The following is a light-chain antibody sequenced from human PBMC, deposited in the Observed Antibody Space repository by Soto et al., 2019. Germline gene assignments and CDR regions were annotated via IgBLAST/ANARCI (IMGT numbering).Light chain of an antibody. J-gene: IGLJ1*01. CDR2: DVS. CDR3: SSYTSSITLYV. CDR1: SSDVGGYNY. V-gene: IGLV2-14*01. Sequence: QSALTQPASVSGSPGQSITIPCTGTSSDVGGYNYVSWYQQHPGKAPKLMIYDVSNRPSGVSNRFSGSKSGNTASLTISGLQAEDEADYYCSSYTSSITLYVFGTGTKVTVL.